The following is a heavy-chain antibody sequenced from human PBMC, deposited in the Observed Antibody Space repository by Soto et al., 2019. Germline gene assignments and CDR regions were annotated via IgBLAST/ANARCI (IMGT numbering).Heavy chain of an antibody. CDR3: ARDFRYSQSLTPHWYFYL. V-gene: IGHV1-2*02. D-gene: IGHD1-1*01. J-gene: IGHJ2*01. CDR1: GYTFTDYY. CDR2: INPNSGGT. Sequence: ASVKVSCKASGYTFTDYYIYWMRQAPGQGLEWMGWINPNSGGTYYAQKFQGRVAMTRDTSIRTAYIELSGLRSDDTAVYYCARDFRYSQSLTPHWYFYLWGRGTLVTVSS.